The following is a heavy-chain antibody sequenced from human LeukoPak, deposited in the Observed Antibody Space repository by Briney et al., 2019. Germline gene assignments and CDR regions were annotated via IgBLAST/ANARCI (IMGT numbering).Heavy chain of an antibody. CDR2: IYTSGST. Sequence: SETLSLTCTVSGGSISSGSYYWSWIRQPAGKGLEWIGRIYTSGSTNYNPSLKSRVTISVDTSKNQFSLKLSSVTAADTAVYYCARGVGYSSRYYYYYYYMDVWGKGTTVTVSS. CDR3: ARGVGYSSRYYYYYYYMDV. J-gene: IGHJ6*03. D-gene: IGHD6-19*01. CDR1: GGSISSGSYY. V-gene: IGHV4-61*02.